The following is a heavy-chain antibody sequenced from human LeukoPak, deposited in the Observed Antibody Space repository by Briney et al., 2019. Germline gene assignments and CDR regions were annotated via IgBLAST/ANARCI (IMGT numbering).Heavy chain of an antibody. CDR3: ARGKLAAPGRTGYNWFDP. V-gene: IGHV1-2*02. J-gene: IGHJ5*02. CDR1: GYTFTGYY. Sequence: GASVMVSCKASGYTFTGYYIHWVRQAPGQGLEWMGWINPNSGGTNYAQKFQGRVTMPRDTSITTAYMELSGLRSDDTAIYYCARGKLAAPGRTGYNWFDPWGQGTLVTVSS. CDR2: INPNSGGT. D-gene: IGHD6-13*01.